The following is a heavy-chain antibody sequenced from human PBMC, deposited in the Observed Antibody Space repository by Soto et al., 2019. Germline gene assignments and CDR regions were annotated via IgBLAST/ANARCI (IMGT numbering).Heavy chain of an antibody. CDR1: GGSISSGGYY. J-gene: IGHJ6*02. CDR3: ARDLFGDYYGSGSPYGMDV. CDR2: IYYSGST. D-gene: IGHD3-10*01. V-gene: IGHV4-31*03. Sequence: PSETLSLTCTVSGGSISSGGYYWSWIRQHPGKGLEWIGYIYYSGSTYYNPSLKNRVTISVDTSKNQFSLKLSSVTAADTAVYYCARDLFGDYYGSGSPYGMDVGGQGTRVTVSS.